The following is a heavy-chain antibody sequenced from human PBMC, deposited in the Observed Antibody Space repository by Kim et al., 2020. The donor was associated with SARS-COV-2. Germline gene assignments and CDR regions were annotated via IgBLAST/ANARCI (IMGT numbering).Heavy chain of an antibody. Sequence: GGSLRLSCAASGFTFSSYGMHWVRQAPGKGLEWVAVISYDGSNKYYADSVKGRFTISRDNSKNTLYLQMNSLRAEDTAVYYCAKSRRIAAAGTFAWFDPWGQGTLVTVSS. D-gene: IGHD6-13*01. V-gene: IGHV3-30*18. J-gene: IGHJ5*02. CDR2: ISYDGSNK. CDR3: AKSRRIAAAGTFAWFDP. CDR1: GFTFSSYG.